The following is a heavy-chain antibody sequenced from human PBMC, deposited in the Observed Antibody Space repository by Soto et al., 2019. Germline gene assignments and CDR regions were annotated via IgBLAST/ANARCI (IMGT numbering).Heavy chain of an antibody. D-gene: IGHD1-1*01. CDR3: ARVERGTATTVVDAFDI. CDR1: GGSVNSGKYY. V-gene: IGHV4-34*01. CDR2: MSHSGGT. J-gene: IGHJ3*02. Sequence: SETLSIACAVCGGSVNSGKYYWSWIRQPPGKGLEWIGEMSHSGGTHFNPSLKSRVTISVDTSKNQFSLKMSSVTAADTALYYCARVERGTATTVVDAFDIWGPGTMVTVSS.